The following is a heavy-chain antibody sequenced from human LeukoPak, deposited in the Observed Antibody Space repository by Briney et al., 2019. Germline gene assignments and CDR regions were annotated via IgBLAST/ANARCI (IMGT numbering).Heavy chain of an antibody. J-gene: IGHJ6*03. CDR3: ARGVIVVVITTKATTRYYMDV. CDR1: GGSFSGYY. V-gene: IGHV4-34*01. CDR2: INHSGST. D-gene: IGHD3-22*01. Sequence: PSETLSLTCAVYGGSFSGYYWSWIRQPPGKGLEWIGEINHSGSTNYNPSLKSRVTISVDTSKNQFSLKLSSVTAADTAVYYCARGVIVVVITTKATTRYYMDVWGKGTTVTVSS.